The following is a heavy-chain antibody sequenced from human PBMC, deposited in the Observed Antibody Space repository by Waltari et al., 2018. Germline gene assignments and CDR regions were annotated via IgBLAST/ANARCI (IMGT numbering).Heavy chain of an antibody. V-gene: IGHV3-23*01. CDR2: ISGSGGST. D-gene: IGHD2-2*01. CDR1: GFTFSSYA. Sequence: EVQLLESGGGLVQPGGSLRLSCAASGFTFSSYAMRWVRQAPGKGLEWVSAISGSGGSTYYADSVKGRFTISRDNSKNTLYLQMNSLRAEDTAVYYCAKGQVPAATNYYYYGMDVWGQGTTVTVSS. J-gene: IGHJ6*02. CDR3: AKGQVPAATNYYYYGMDV.